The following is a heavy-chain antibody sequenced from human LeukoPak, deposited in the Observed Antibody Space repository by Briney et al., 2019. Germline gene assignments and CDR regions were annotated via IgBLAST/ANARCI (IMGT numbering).Heavy chain of an antibody. Sequence: SETLSLTCTVSGGSISSCYWSWIRQPPGKGLEWIGYIYYSGSTNYNPSLKSRVTISVDTSKNQFSLKLSSVTAADTAVYYCARHYDSSGWYEFFDYWGQGTLVTVSS. J-gene: IGHJ4*02. CDR1: GGSISSCY. V-gene: IGHV4-59*08. CDR2: IYYSGST. D-gene: IGHD6-19*01. CDR3: ARHYDSSGWYEFFDY.